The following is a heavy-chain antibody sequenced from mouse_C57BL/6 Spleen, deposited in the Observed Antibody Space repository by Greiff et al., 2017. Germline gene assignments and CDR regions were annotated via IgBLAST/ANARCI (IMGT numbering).Heavy chain of an antibody. CDR3: ALYYGSSYGFGD. V-gene: IGHV1-61*01. CDR2: ISPSDSDT. Sequence: QVQLKQPGAELVRPGSSVKLSCKASGYTFTSYWMDWVKQRPGQGLEWIGNISPSDSDTNYNQKFKDKATMTVDKSSSTAYMQLSSLTAEDSAVYYCALYYGSSYGFGDWGTGTLVTVST. D-gene: IGHD1-1*01. J-gene: IGHJ3*01. CDR1: GYTFTSYW.